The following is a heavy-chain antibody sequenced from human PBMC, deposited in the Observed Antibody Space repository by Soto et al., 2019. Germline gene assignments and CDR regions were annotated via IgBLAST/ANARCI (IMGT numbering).Heavy chain of an antibody. CDR1: GGSISSYY. Sequence: SETLSLTCTVSGGSISSYYWSWIRQPPGKGLEWIGYIYYSGSTNYNPSLKSRVTISVDTSKNQFSLKLSSVTAADTAVYYCARSTGQLDAFDIWGQGTMVTISS. V-gene: IGHV4-59*01. D-gene: IGHD6-6*01. CDR3: ARSTGQLDAFDI. J-gene: IGHJ3*02. CDR2: IYYSGST.